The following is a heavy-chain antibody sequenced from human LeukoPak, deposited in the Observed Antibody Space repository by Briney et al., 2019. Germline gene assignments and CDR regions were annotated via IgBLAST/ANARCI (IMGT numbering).Heavy chain of an antibody. CDR2: ITTSSSYI. D-gene: IGHD4-17*01. J-gene: IGHJ4*02. Sequence: GGTLRLSCAASGFTFSTYTLNWVRQPPAQGQERVSSITTSSSYIYYADSVKGRFTISRDNANNSLYLQMNSLRAEDTAVYYCARGNDYGDYAEPPGLDYWGQGTLVTVSS. CDR3: ARGNDYGDYAEPPGLDY. V-gene: IGHV3-21*04. CDR1: GFTFSTYT.